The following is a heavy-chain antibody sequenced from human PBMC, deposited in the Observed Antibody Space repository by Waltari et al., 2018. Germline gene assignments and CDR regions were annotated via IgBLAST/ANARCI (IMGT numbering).Heavy chain of an antibody. CDR1: GGTFSNYA. V-gene: IGHV1-2*02. Sequence: QVQLVQSGAEVKKPGFSVKVSCKASGGTFSNYATNWVRQATGQGLEWMGWINPNSGGTNYAQKFQGRVTMTRDTSISTAYMELSRLRSDDTAVYYCARGTAQQLVDYWGQGTLVTVSS. D-gene: IGHD6-13*01. J-gene: IGHJ4*02. CDR2: INPNSGGT. CDR3: ARGTAQQLVDY.